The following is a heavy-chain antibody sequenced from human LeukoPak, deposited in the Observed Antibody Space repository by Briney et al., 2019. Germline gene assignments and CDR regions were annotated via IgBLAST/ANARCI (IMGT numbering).Heavy chain of an antibody. Sequence: PGESLKISCKGSGYSFTSYWIGWVRQMPGKGLEWMGIIYPGDSDTRYSPSFQGQVTISADKTISTAYLQWSSLKASDTAMYYCARPLDGHSGSYYFDYWGQGTLVTVSS. V-gene: IGHV5-51*01. J-gene: IGHJ4*02. D-gene: IGHD1-26*01. CDR3: ARPLDGHSGSYYFDY. CDR2: IYPGDSDT. CDR1: GYSFTSYW.